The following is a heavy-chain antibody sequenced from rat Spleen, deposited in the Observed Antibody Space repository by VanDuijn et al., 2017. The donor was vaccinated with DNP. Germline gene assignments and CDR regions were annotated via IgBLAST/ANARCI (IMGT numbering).Heavy chain of an antibody. CDR1: GFSLTKDG. CDR2: ISSGGST. CDR3: ARDPFYKSGALDV. J-gene: IGHJ4*01. V-gene: IGHV2S12*01. Sequence: QVQLRESGPGLVQPSQILSLTCTVSGFSLTKDGVSWIRQPPGKGLEWIAAISSGGSTYYTSGLESRLTISRDTSKSQVFLEINSPQIEDTAIYFCARDPFYKSGALDVWGQGTSVTVSS. D-gene: IGHD4-3*01.